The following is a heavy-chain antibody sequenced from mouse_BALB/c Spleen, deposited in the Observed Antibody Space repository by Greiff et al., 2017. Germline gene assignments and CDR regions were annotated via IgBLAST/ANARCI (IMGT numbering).Heavy chain of an antibody. J-gene: IGHJ3*01. V-gene: IGHV1-12*01. D-gene: IGHD2-10*01. Sequence: LQQPGAELVKPGASVKMSCKASGYTFTSYNMHWVKQTPGQGLEWIGAIYPGNGDTSYNQKFKGKATLTADKSSSTAYMQLSSLTSEDSAVYYCAAYYGNRLAYWGQGTLVTVSA. CDR1: GYTFTSYN. CDR2: IYPGNGDT. CDR3: AAYYGNRLAY.